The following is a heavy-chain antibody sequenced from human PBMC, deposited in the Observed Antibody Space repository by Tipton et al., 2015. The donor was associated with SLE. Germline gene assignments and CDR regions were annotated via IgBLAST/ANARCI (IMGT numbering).Heavy chain of an antibody. D-gene: IGHD6-13*01. Sequence: QLVQSGAEVKKPGASVKVSCKASGYTFTSYYMHWVRQAPGQGLEWMGIINPSGGSTSYAQKFQGRVTMTRDTSTTTVYMAVNMLTSDDTAFYYCARGGGGGLIEEAGKWNYYFDYWGQGTLVTVSS. J-gene: IGHJ4*02. V-gene: IGHV1-46*01. CDR3: ARGGGGGLIEEAGKWNYYFDY. CDR2: INPSGGST. CDR1: GYTFTSYY.